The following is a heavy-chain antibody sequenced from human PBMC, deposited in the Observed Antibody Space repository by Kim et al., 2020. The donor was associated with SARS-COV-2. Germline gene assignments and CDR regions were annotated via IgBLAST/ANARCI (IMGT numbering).Heavy chain of an antibody. Sequence: ASVKVSCKASGYTFTSYGISWVRQAPAQGLEWMGWISAYNGNTNYAQKLQGRVTMTTDTSTSTAYIELRSLRSDDTAVYYCARESHYYGSGRYYNEAPYYYYGMDVWGQGTTVTVSS. CDR2: ISAYNGNT. V-gene: IGHV1-18*01. CDR3: ARESHYYGSGRYYNEAPYYYYGMDV. CDR1: GYTFTSYG. D-gene: IGHD3-10*01. J-gene: IGHJ6*02.